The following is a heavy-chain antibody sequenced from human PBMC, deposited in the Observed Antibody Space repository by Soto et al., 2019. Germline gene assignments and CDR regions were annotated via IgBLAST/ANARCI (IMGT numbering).Heavy chain of an antibody. Sequence: EVQMEPSGAELKKPGESLKISCKGSGYSFTTYWIGWVRQLPGQGLEWMGVMFPGDSDTRYSPSFQGQVTMSADTSTNTAYLEWSSLKAADSAMYYCARVPDSSLGTMDVWGQGTTVTVSS. CDR2: MFPGDSDT. CDR1: GYSFTTYW. J-gene: IGHJ6*02. V-gene: IGHV5-51*01. CDR3: ARVPDSSLGTMDV. D-gene: IGHD6-19*01.